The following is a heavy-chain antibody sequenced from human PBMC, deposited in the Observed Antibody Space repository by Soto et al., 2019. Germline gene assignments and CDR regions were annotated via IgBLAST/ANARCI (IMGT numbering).Heavy chain of an antibody. CDR2: IYYSGST. CDR3: ASASPVVTDV. V-gene: IGHV4-39*01. Sequence: SETLSLTCTVSGGSISSSSYYWGWIRQPPGKGLEWIGSIYYSGSTYYNPSLKSRVTISVETSKNQFSLKLSSVTAADTAVYYCASASPVVTDVWGQGTTVTVSS. CDR1: GGSISSSSYY. D-gene: IGHD5-18*01. J-gene: IGHJ6*02.